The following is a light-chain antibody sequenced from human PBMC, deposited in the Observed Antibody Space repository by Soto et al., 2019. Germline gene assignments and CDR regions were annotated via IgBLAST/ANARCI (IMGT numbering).Light chain of an antibody. Sequence: DIQMTQSPSSLAASLGDRVTITCQASQDIRKYLSWYQQKPGKAPKLLIFDASKLEGGVTSRFSGSGSGTDFTFTINSLQPEDIATYYCQQYDSLVTFGHGTRLEIK. V-gene: IGKV1-33*01. CDR3: QQYDSLVT. CDR2: DAS. J-gene: IGKJ5*01. CDR1: QDIRKY.